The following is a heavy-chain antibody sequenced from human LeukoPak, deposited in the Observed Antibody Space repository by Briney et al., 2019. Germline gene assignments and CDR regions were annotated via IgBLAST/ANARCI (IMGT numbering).Heavy chain of an antibody. V-gene: IGHV3-23*01. CDR2: ISGSGGST. J-gene: IGHJ4*02. D-gene: IGHD2-15*01. CDR3: AKDGSGGSFFDY. CDR1: GFTFSSYA. Sequence: PGGSLRLSCAASGFTFSSYAMSWVRQAPGKGREWVSAISGSGGSTYYADSVKGRFTISRDNSKNTLYLQMNSLRAEDTAVYYCAKDGSGGSFFDYWGQGTLVTVSS.